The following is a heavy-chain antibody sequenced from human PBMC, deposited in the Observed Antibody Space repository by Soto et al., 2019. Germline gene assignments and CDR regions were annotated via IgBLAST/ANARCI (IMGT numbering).Heavy chain of an antibody. CDR2: INPSGGST. CDR1: GYTFTSYY. V-gene: IGHV1-46*03. CDR3: ARPSRAARPLYCFDY. Sequence: QVQLVQSGAEVKKPGASVKVSCKASGYTFTSYYMHWVRQAPGQGLEWMGIINPSGGSTSYAQKFQRRVTMTRDTSTSTVYMELSSLRSEDTAVYYCARPSRAARPLYCFDYWGQGTLVTVSS. J-gene: IGHJ4*02. D-gene: IGHD6-6*01.